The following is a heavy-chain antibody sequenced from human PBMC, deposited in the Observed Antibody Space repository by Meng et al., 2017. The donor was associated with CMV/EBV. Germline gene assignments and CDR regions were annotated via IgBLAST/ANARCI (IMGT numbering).Heavy chain of an antibody. J-gene: IGHJ6*02. CDR1: GFTFTDYY. V-gene: IGHV3-11*01. Sequence: GGSLRLSCVASGFTFTDYYMSWIRQAPGKGLEWVSYISYSADTMDYADSVSGRFTISRDNAENSVFLQMNSLTVDDSAIYYCARGHYGMDVWGHGTTVTVSS. CDR3: ARGHYGMDV. CDR2: ISYSADTM.